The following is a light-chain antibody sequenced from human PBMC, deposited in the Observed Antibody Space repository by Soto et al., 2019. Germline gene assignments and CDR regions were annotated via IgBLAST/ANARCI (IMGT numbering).Light chain of an antibody. CDR3: QQYCSSPHT. J-gene: IGKJ1*01. V-gene: IGKV3-20*01. CDR1: QSVSRNY. Sequence: EIVLTQSPGTLSLSPGERATLSCRATQSVSRNYLAWYQQKPGQAPRPLIYGASSRATGIPDRFSGSGSGTDFTLTISRLQPADFAVYYCQQYCSSPHTFGQGTKVEIK. CDR2: GAS.